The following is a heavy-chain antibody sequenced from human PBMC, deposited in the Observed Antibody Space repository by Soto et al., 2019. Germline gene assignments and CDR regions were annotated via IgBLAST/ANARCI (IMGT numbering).Heavy chain of an antibody. J-gene: IGHJ6*02. CDR3: ASKNMVRGVGYYYYGMDV. Sequence: QVQLVQSGAEVKKPGSSVKVSCKASGGTFSSYAISWVRQAPGQGLAWMGGIIPIFGTANYAQKFQGRVTINEDESTSTDYMELSRLRSEDTAVYYCASKNMVRGVGYYYYGMDVRGQGTTVTVSS. CDR2: IIPIFGTA. D-gene: IGHD3-10*01. V-gene: IGHV1-69*12. CDR1: GGTFSSYA.